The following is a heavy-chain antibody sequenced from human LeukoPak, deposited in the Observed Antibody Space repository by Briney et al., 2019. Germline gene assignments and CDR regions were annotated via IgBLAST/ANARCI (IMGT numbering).Heavy chain of an antibody. D-gene: IGHD4-17*01. CDR2: IKSKTDGGTT. CDR1: GFTFNDYH. CDR3: TTSFGDYGDV. V-gene: IGHV3-15*01. J-gene: IGHJ4*02. Sequence: GGSLRLSCRASGFTFNDYHMSWLRQAPGKGLEWVGRIKSKTDGGTTDYAAPVKGRFTISRDDSKNTLHLQMNSLKTEDTAVYYCTTSFGDYGDVWGQGTLVTVSS.